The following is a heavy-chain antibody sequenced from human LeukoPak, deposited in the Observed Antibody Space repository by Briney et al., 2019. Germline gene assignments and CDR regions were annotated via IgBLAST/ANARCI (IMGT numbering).Heavy chain of an antibody. CDR2: ISSSGRTM. V-gene: IGHV3-48*03. Sequence: GGSLRLSCAASGFTFSSYEMNWVRQAPGKGLEWISHISSSGRTMYYADSVKGRFTISRDNAKNSLYLQMNSLRAEDTAVYYCARDGVGSDYVWGSYLYWGQGTLVTVSS. CDR1: GFTFSSYE. D-gene: IGHD3-16*01. CDR3: ARDGVGSDYVWGSYLY. J-gene: IGHJ4*02.